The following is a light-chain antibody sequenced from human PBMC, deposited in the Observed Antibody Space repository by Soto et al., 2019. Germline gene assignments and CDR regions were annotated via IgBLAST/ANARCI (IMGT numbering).Light chain of an antibody. V-gene: IGKV3D-20*02. CDR1: QSVSSNY. Sequence: EIVMTQSPATLSVSPGERATLSCRASQSVSSNYLAWYQQKPGQAPRLLIYDTSSRATDIPDRFRGSGSGTDFTLTISSLEPEDFAVYYCHQRSNWPLTFGGGTKVDIK. CDR2: DTS. J-gene: IGKJ4*01. CDR3: HQRSNWPLT.